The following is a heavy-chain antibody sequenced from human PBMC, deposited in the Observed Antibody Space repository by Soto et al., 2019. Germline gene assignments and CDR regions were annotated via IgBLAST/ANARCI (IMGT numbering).Heavy chain of an antibody. Sequence: ASVKVSCKASGYTFTSYDINWVRQATGQGLEWMGWMNPNSGNTGCAQKFQGRVTMTRNTSISTAYMELSSLRSEDTAVYYCARGRRIAAAVSHGSSNSSYYYYMDVWGKGTTVTVSS. CDR2: MNPNSGNT. CDR1: GYTFTSYD. D-gene: IGHD6-13*01. CDR3: ARGRRIAAAVSHGSSNSSYYYYMDV. V-gene: IGHV1-8*01. J-gene: IGHJ6*03.